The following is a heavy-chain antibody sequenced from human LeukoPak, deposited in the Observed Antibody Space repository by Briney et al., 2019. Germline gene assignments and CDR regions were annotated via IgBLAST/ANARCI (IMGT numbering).Heavy chain of an antibody. CDR1: GFTFGDYA. Sequence: PGGSLRLSCTASGFTFGDYAMSWVRQAPGKGLEWVGFIRSKAYGGTTEYAASVKGRFTISRDDSKSNAYLQMNSLKTEDTAVYYCTRVRYCSSTSCYADAFDIWGQGTMVTVSS. D-gene: IGHD2-2*01. CDR3: TRVRYCSSTSCYADAFDI. J-gene: IGHJ3*02. V-gene: IGHV3-49*04. CDR2: IRSKAYGGTT.